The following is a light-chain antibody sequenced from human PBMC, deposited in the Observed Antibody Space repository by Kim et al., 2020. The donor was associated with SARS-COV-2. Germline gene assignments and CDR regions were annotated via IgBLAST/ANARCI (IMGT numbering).Light chain of an antibody. V-gene: IGLV3-19*01. CDR2: GKN. CDR3: KSRDSRGKVV. J-gene: IGLJ2*01. Sequence: SSELTQDPAVSVALGQTVRITCQGDSLRSYYTTWYQQKPGQAPLLVFFGKNDRPSGIPDRFSGSSSGNTASLTIGGAQAEDEADFYCKSRDSRGKVVFGGGTKVTVL. CDR1: SLRSYY.